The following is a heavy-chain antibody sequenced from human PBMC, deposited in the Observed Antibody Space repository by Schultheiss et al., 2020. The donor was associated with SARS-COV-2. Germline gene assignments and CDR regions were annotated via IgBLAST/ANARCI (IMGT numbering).Heavy chain of an antibody. CDR2: ISSNGGST. D-gene: IGHD7-27*01. J-gene: IGHJ4*02. CDR1: GFTFSSYA. V-gene: IGHV3-64D*06. CDR3: VNVANWGYGVDY. Sequence: GESLKISCSASGFTFSSYAMHWVRQAPGKGLEYVSAISSNGGSTYYADSVKGRFTISRDNSKNTLYLQMSSLRAEDTAVYYCVNVANWGYGVDYWGQGTLVTVSS.